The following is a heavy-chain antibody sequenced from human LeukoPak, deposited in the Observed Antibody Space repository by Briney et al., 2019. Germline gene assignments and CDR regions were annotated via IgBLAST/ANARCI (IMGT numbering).Heavy chain of an antibody. CDR1: GFTFSSYA. V-gene: IGHV3-15*04. D-gene: IGHD3-16*01. CDR2: IESKTDSGTT. J-gene: IGHJ4*02. CDR3: TRDEGDDYFDN. Sequence: SGGSLRLSCAATGFTFSSYAMSWVRQAPGKGLEWVGRIESKTDSGTTEYAAPVKGRFTISRDDSKNTLYLQMNSLKTEDTAVYYCTRDEGDDYFDNWGQGTLVTVSS.